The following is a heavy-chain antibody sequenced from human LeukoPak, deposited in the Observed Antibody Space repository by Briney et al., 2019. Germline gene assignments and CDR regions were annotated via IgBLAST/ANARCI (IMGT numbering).Heavy chain of an antibody. D-gene: IGHD3-10*01. CDR2: ISGSGGTT. V-gene: IGHV3-23*01. CDR1: GFTFSSYA. CDR3: ASRSTMVRSNRYGMDV. Sequence: PGGSLRLSCAASGFTFSSYAMSWVRQAPGKGLEWVSAISGSGGTTYYADSVKGRFTISRDNSKSTLYLQMNSLRAEDTAVYYCASRSTMVRSNRYGMDVWGQGTTVTVSS. J-gene: IGHJ6*02.